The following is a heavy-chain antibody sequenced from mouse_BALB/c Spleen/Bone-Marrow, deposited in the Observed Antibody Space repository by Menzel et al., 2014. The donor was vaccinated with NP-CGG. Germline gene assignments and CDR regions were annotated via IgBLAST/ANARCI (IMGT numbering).Heavy chain of an antibody. V-gene: IGHV6-6*01. CDR2: IRSKANNHAT. D-gene: IGHD2-1*01. J-gene: IGHJ1*01. CDR1: GFTFSDAW. Sequence: EVKLMESGGGLVQPGGSMKLSCVASGFTFSDAWMDWVRPSPGKGLEWVAEIRSKANNHATYYAESVKGRFTISRDDSKSSVYLRMNSLRAEDTGIYYCTRYGNYGYFDVWGAGTTVTVSS. CDR3: TRYGNYGYFDV.